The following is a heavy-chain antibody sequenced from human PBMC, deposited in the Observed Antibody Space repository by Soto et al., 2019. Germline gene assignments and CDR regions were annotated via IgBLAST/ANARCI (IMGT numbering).Heavy chain of an antibody. CDR3: AKGNYGDYGGFDP. D-gene: IGHD4-17*01. Sequence: QPGGSLRLSCAASGLSFSTFAMTWVGQAPGKGLEWVSTIISTGISTYYADSVKGRFTISRANSKNTLYLQMNSLRAEDSAVYYCAKGNYGDYGGFDPWGQGTLVTVSS. V-gene: IGHV3-23*01. CDR1: GLSFSTFA. CDR2: IISTGIST. J-gene: IGHJ5*02.